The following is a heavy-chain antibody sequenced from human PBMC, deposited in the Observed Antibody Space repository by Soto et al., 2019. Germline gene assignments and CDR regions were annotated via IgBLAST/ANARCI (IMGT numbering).Heavy chain of an antibody. CDR3: ARSARTTGFWYFEY. V-gene: IGHV1-46*03. CDR2: INPSGGST. J-gene: IGHJ4*02. Sequence: GASVKVSCKASGYTFTSYYMHWVRQAPGQGLEWMGIINPSGGSTSYAQNFQGRVTMTRDTSTSTVYMELSNLRSEDTAIYYCARSARTTGFWYFEYWGQGAQVTVSS. CDR1: GYTFTSYY. D-gene: IGHD1-1*01.